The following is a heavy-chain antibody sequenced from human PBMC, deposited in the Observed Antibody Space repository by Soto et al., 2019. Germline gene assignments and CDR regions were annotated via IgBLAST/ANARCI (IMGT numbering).Heavy chain of an antibody. V-gene: IGHV3-23*01. Sequence: EVQLLESGGGLVQPGGSLRLSCAASGFTFSSYAMSWVRQATGKGLEWVSVISGSGDSTYYAVSVRGRFTISRDNSKNTLYLQMNSLRAEDTAVYYCAKDLDGAAAGPTKFYGMDVWGQGTTVTVSS. CDR1: GFTFSSYA. CDR3: AKDLDGAAAGPTKFYGMDV. D-gene: IGHD6-13*01. J-gene: IGHJ6*02. CDR2: ISGSGDST.